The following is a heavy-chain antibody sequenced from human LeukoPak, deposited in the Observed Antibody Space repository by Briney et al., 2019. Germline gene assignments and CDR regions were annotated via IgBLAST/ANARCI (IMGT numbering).Heavy chain of an antibody. CDR3: ARRRYSSGWYTGNAFDI. CDR1: GGSFSGYY. CDR2: INHSGST. D-gene: IGHD6-19*01. Sequence: SETLSLTCAVYGGSFSGYYWSWIRQPPGKGLEWIGEINHSGSTNYNPSLKSRVTISVDTSKNQFSLKLSSVTAADTAVYYCARRRYSSGWYTGNAFDIWGQGTMVTVSS. J-gene: IGHJ3*02. V-gene: IGHV4-34*01.